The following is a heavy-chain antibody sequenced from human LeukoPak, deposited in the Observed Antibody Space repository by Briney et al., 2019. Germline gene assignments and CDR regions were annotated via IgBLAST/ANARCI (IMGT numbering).Heavy chain of an antibody. Sequence: SETLSLTCTVSGGSMNSNYWSWIRQPPGKGLEWIGYIYYSGSTNYNPSLKSRVTISVDTSKNQFSLKLSSVTAADTAVYYCARHSSGSADILDSWGQGTLVTVSS. V-gene: IGHV4-59*08. D-gene: IGHD2-2*02. CDR1: GGSMNSNY. CDR3: ARHSSGSADILDS. J-gene: IGHJ4*02. CDR2: IYYSGST.